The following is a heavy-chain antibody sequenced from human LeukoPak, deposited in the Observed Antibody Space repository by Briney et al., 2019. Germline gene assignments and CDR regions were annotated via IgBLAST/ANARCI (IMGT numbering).Heavy chain of an antibody. J-gene: IGHJ6*02. CDR2: ISGGGSAT. CDR1: GFTFSNYG. V-gene: IGHV3-23*01. Sequence: GGSLRLSCAASGFTFSNYGLSWVRQAPGKGREWVSAISGGGSATYYADSVTGRFTISRDNSKNTLFLQMNTLRVDDAAVYYCAGGAGVYYYGMDVWGQGTSVTVSS. CDR3: AGGAGVYYYGMDV.